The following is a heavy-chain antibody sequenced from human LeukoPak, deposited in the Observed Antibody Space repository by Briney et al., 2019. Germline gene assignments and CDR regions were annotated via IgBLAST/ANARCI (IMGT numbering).Heavy chain of an antibody. J-gene: IGHJ6*03. CDR2: IIPIFGTA. CDR3: ASSPKYYYDSSGYWGLGYYYYMDV. CDR1: GGTFSSYA. D-gene: IGHD3-22*01. Sequence: SVKVSCKASGGTFSSYAISWVRQAPGQGLEWMGGIIPIFGTANYAQKFQGRVTITTDESTSTAYMELSSLRSEDTAVYYCASSPKYYYDSSGYWGLGYYYYMDVWGKGTTVTVSS. V-gene: IGHV1-69*05.